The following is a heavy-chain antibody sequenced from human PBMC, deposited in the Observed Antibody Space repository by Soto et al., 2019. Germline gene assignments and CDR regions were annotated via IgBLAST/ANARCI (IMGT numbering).Heavy chain of an antibody. J-gene: IGHJ3*02. V-gene: IGHV1-46*01. CDR3: ARRYGKNAFDI. CDR2: SYPGGGAT. Sequence: ASVKVSCKAPGYTFSNYNMHWLRQAPGQGLEWVGISYPGGGATHYAQKFQGRVTMTRDTSTNTVYMELSSLRSEDTAMYYCARRYGKNAFDIWG. D-gene: IGHD5-18*01. CDR1: GYTFSNYN.